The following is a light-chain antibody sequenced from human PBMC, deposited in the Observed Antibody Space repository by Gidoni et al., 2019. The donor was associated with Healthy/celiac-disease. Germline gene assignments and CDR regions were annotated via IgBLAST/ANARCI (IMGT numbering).Light chain of an antibody. J-gene: IGKJ4*01. CDR2: AAS. CDR1: QSISSY. V-gene: IGKV1-39*01. CDR3: QQSYSTPLT. Sequence: DIQMTQSPSSLSASVGDRVTITCRASQSISSYLNWYQQKPGKAPKLLICAASSLQSGVPSRFSGSGSGTDFTLTISSLQPEDFATYYCQQSYSTPLTCGGGTKVEIK.